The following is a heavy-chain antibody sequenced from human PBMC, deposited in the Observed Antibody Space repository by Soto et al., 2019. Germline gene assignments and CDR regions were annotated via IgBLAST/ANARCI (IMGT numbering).Heavy chain of an antibody. D-gene: IGHD3-22*01. Sequence: GGSLTLSCAASGFTFSSYAMHWVRQAPGKGLEWVAVISYDGSNKYYADSVKGRFTISRDNFKNTLYLQMSSLRAEDTALYYCANGGSSGSYDYWGQVSPVTVS. J-gene: IGHJ4*02. CDR2: ISYDGSNK. V-gene: IGHV3-30*18. CDR1: GFTFSSYA. CDR3: ANGGSSGSYDY.